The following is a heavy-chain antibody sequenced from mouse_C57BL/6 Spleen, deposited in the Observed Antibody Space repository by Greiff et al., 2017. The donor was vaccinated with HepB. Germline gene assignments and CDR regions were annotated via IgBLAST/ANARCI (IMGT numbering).Heavy chain of an antibody. CDR1: GYTFTGYW. V-gene: IGHV1-9*01. J-gene: IGHJ3*01. CDR3: ARSKYYGSSPQLAGFAY. CDR2: IFPGSGST. Sequence: VQLQQSGAELMKPGASVKLSCKATGYTFTGYWIEWVKQRPGHGLEWIGEIFPGSGSTNYNEKFKGKATFTADTSSNTAYMQLSSLTTEDSALYYCARSKYYGSSPQLAGFAYWGQGTLVTVSA. D-gene: IGHD1-1*01.